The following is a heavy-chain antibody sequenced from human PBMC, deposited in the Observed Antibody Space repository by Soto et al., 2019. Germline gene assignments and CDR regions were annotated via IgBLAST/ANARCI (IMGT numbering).Heavy chain of an antibody. Sequence: QVQLQESGPGLVKPSQTLSLTCTVSGGSINSADYYWNWIRQHPGTGLGWIGCIYYSGSTAYNPSLRGRVSLSVDTTKNLFSLNLSSVTAADTAVYFCARDNGGNSHFDNWGLGTLVTVSS. J-gene: IGHJ4*02. V-gene: IGHV4-31*03. D-gene: IGHD2-21*02. CDR3: ARDNGGNSHFDN. CDR2: IYYSGST. CDR1: GGSINSADYY.